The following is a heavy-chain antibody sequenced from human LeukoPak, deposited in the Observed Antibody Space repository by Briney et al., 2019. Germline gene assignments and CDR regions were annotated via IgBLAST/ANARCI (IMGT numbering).Heavy chain of an antibody. V-gene: IGHV4-4*07. CDR2: IYTSGST. CDR1: GGSISSYY. D-gene: IGHD2-15*01. J-gene: IGHJ4*02. Sequence: SETLSLTCTVSGGSISSYYWSWIRQPAGKGLEWIGRIYTSGSTNYNPSLKSRVTMSVDTSKNQFSLKLSSVTAADTAVYYCARDGMRSGGSCYSGCPFDYWGQGTLVTVSS. CDR3: ARDGMRSGGSCYSGCPFDY.